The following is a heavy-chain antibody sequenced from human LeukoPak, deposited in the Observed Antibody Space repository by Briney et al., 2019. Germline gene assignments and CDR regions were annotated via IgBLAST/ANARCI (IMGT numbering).Heavy chain of an antibody. D-gene: IGHD6-6*01. J-gene: IGHJ4*02. CDR3: ARDSSSYYFDY. Sequence: GESLRLSCEVSGLTVTTNHTNWDRQAPGKGLEWVSIIYTGGTTHYADSLKDRFTISRDDSINTLSLQMNSLRAEDTAVYYCARDSSSYYFDYWGQGTLVTVSS. V-gene: IGHV3-66*01. CDR1: GLTVTTNH. CDR2: IYTGGTT.